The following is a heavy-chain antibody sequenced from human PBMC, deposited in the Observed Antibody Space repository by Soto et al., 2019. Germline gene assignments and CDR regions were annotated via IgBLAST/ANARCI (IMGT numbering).Heavy chain of an antibody. Sequence: QVQLVESGGGVVQPGRSLRLSCAASGFTFSSYAMHWVRQAPGKGLEWEAVISYDGSNKYYADSVKGRFTISRDNSKNTLYLQMNSLRAEDTAVYYCARDNVLYGSGSYVFDYWGQGTLVTVSS. CDR2: ISYDGSNK. D-gene: IGHD3-10*01. J-gene: IGHJ4*02. CDR3: ARDNVLYGSGSYVFDY. CDR1: GFTFSSYA. V-gene: IGHV3-30-3*01.